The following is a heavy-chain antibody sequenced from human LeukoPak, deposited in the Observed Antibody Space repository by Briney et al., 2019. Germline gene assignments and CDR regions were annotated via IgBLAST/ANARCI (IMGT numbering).Heavy chain of an antibody. V-gene: IGHV3-49*04. Sequence: GRSLRLSCSVSGLPFSDALSWVRQLPGKGLEWVGFIRISAYGATTEYSAPVKDRFNISRDDSNSLVYLQMNTLKTEDTAVYYCATHRLESHDIQFDYWGQGAQVTVSS. CDR3: ATHRLESHDIQFDY. CDR2: IRISAYGATT. CDR1: GLPFSDA. D-gene: IGHD1-1*01. J-gene: IGHJ4*02.